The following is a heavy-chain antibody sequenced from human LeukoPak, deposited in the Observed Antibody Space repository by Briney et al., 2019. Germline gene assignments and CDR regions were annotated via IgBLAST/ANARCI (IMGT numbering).Heavy chain of an antibody. CDR2: IYPGDSDT. J-gene: IGHJ4*02. CDR1: GYSFASYW. V-gene: IGHV5-51*01. D-gene: IGHD4-17*01. Sequence: GESLKISCEGSGYSFASYWIGWVRQMPGKGLEWMGIIYPGDSDTRYSPSFQGQVTISADKSIATAYLQWSSLKASDTAMYYCARRGPTYYGDYGYYFDYWGQGTLVTVSS. CDR3: ARRGPTYYGDYGYYFDY.